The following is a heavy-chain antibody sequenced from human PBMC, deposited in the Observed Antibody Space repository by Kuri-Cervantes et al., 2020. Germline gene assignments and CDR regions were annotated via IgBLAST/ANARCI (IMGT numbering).Heavy chain of an antibody. J-gene: IGHJ5*02. CDR2: ISGSGGST. CDR1: GFTFSSYA. Sequence: LSLTCAASGFTFSSYAMSWVRQAPGKGLEWVSAISGSGGSTYYADSVKGRFTISRDNSKNTLYLQMNSLRAEDTAVYYCAKECYEEYKNWFDPWGQGTLVTVSS. CDR3: AKECYEEYKNWFDP. D-gene: IGHD5-12*01. V-gene: IGHV3-23*01.